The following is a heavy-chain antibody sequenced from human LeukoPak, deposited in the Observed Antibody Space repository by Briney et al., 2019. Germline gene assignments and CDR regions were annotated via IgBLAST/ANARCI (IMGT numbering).Heavy chain of an antibody. Sequence: PSETLSLTCAVYGGSFSGYCWSLIRQPPGKGLEWIGEINHSGSTNYNPSLKSRVTISVDTPKNQFSLKLSSVTAADTAVYYCARAPDTMTSDAFDIWGQGTMVTVSS. CDR3: ARAPDTMTSDAFDI. D-gene: IGHD3-22*01. CDR2: INHSGST. CDR1: GGSFSGYC. V-gene: IGHV4-34*01. J-gene: IGHJ3*02.